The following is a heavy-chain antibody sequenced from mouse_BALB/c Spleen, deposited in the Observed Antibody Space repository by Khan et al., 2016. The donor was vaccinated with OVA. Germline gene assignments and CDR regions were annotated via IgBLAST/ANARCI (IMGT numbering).Heavy chain of an antibody. J-gene: IGHJ3*01. Sequence: EVQLQESGPGLVKPSQSLSLTCTVTGYSITSEYAWNWIRQFPGNKLEWMGYINYSGNTRFNPSLKSRTSITRDTSKNQFFLQLNSVTTEDTATYYCERKDYYDYDPFPYWGQGTLVTVSA. V-gene: IGHV3-2*02. CDR3: ERKDYYDYDPFPY. D-gene: IGHD2-4*01. CDR2: INYSGNT. CDR1: GYSITSEYA.